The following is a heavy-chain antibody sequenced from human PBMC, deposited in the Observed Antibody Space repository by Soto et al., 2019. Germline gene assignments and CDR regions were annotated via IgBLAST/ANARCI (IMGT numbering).Heavy chain of an antibody. V-gene: IGHV1-69*13. D-gene: IGHD2-15*01. J-gene: IGHJ6*02. Sequence: GASVKVSCKASEGTFSSYAISWVRQAPGQGLGWMGGIIPILGTANYAQKFQGRVTITADESTSTAYMELSSLRSEDTAVYYCASVGYCSGGSCYSFYFYYGMDVWGQGTTVTVSS. CDR3: ASVGYCSGGSCYSFYFYYGMDV. CDR2: IIPILGTA. CDR1: EGTFSSYA.